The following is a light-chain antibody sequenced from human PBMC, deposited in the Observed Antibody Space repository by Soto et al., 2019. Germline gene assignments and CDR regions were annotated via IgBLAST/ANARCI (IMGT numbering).Light chain of an antibody. V-gene: IGLV2-14*01. J-gene: IGLJ3*02. Sequence: QSALTQPASVSGSPGQSITISCTGASTDVGGYNYVSWYQQHPGKAPKLMIYDVSNRPSGVSVRFSGSKSGNTASLTISWLRPEDEADYYCSSYSGVTTVVFGGGTKVTVL. CDR2: DVS. CDR3: SSYSGVTTVV. CDR1: STDVGGYNY.